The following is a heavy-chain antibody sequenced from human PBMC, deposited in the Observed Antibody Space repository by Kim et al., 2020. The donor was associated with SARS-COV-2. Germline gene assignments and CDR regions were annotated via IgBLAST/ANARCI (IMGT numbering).Heavy chain of an antibody. CDR1: GYTFTSYD. CDR2: MNPNSGNT. V-gene: IGHV1-8*01. Sequence: ASVKVSCKASGYTFTSYDINWVRQATGQGLEWMGWMNPNSGNTGYAQKFQGRVTMTRNTSISTAYMELSSLRSEDTAVYYCARVAFWSGYSWVYWGQGTLVTVSS. D-gene: IGHD3-3*01. CDR3: ARVAFWSGYSWVY. J-gene: IGHJ4*02.